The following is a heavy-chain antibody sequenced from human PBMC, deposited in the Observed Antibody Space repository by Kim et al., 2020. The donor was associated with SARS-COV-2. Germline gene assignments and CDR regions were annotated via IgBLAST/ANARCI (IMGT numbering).Heavy chain of an antibody. Sequence: GGSLRLSCAASGFTFSSYAMHWVRQAPGKGLEWVAVISYDGSNKYYADSVKGRFTISRDNSKNTLYLQMNSLRAEDTAVYYCARRGYGSGSYYLDYWGQGTLVTVSS. CDR3: ARRGYGSGSYYLDY. V-gene: IGHV3-30*04. CDR2: ISYDGSNK. CDR1: GFTFSSYA. J-gene: IGHJ4*02. D-gene: IGHD3-10*01.